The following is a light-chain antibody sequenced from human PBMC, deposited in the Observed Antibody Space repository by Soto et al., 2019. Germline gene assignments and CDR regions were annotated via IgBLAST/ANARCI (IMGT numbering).Light chain of an antibody. V-gene: IGKV1-17*03. CDR3: QQSYITHPT. J-gene: IGKJ5*01. CDR1: QDISNY. Sequence: DIQMTQSPSAMSASVGDRVTITCRASQDISNYLAWFQQKPGKVPKRLIYGASSLQSGVPSRFSGSGSGTDFTLTISSLQPEDFATYYCQQSYITHPTFGQGTRLEIK. CDR2: GAS.